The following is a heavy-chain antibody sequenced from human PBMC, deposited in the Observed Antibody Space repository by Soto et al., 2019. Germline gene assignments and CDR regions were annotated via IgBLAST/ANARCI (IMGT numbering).Heavy chain of an antibody. J-gene: IGHJ4*02. Sequence: GGSLRLSCAASGFTFSSYAMSWVRQAPGKGREWVSAISGSGGSTYYADSVKGRFTISRDNSKNTLYLQMNSLRAEDTAVYYCAKDGPMIVVVIPSFDYWGQGTLVTVSS. CDR3: AKDGPMIVVVIPSFDY. CDR2: ISGSGGST. CDR1: GFTFSSYA. D-gene: IGHD3-22*01. V-gene: IGHV3-23*01.